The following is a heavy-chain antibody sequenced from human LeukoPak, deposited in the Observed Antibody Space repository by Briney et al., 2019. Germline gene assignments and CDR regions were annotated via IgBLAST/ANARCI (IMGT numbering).Heavy chain of an antibody. CDR2: IYHSGST. J-gene: IGHJ3*02. CDR1: GYSISSGYY. Sequence: SETLSLTCTVSGYSISSGYYWGWIRQPPGKGLEWIGSIYHSGSTYYNPSLKSRVTISVDTSKNQFSLKLSSVTAADTAVYYCARDVSTVTHDAFDIWGQGTMVTVSS. V-gene: IGHV4-38-2*02. CDR3: ARDVSTVTHDAFDI. D-gene: IGHD4-17*01.